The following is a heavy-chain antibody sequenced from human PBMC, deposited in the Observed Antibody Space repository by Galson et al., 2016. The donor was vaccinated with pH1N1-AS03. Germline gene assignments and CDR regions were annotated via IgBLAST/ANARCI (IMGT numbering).Heavy chain of an antibody. D-gene: IGHD3-9*01. V-gene: IGHV3-30*07. Sequence: SLRLSCAASGFIFTTYAMNWFRQAPGKGLEWVSLISYDGGKKSYAESVKGRFTISRDNSNNTLYLQMDSLRAEDTAIYYCTRVIDIFDHLYYYAMDVWGQGTTVIVSS. CDR3: TRVIDIFDHLYYYAMDV. CDR2: ISYDGGKK. CDR1: GFIFTTYA. J-gene: IGHJ6*02.